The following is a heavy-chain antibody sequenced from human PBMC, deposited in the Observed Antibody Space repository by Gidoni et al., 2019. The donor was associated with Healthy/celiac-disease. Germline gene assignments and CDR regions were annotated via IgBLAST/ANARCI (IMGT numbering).Heavy chain of an antibody. CDR1: GFTFSSYG. D-gene: IGHD2-8*01. CDR3: ARPTYCTNGVCHRIWYFDL. V-gene: IGHV3-33*01. J-gene: IGHJ2*01. CDR2: IWYDGSNK. Sequence: QVQLVESGGGVVQPGRSLRLSCAASGFTFSSYGMHWVRQAPGKGLEWVAVIWYDGSNKYYADSVKGRFTISRDNSKNTLYLQMNSLRAEDTAVYYCARPTYCTNGVCHRIWYFDLWGRGTLVTVSS.